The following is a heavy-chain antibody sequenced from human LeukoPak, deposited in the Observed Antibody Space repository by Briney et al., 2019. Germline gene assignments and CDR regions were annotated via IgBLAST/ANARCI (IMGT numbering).Heavy chain of an antibody. Sequence: SETLSLTCTVSGGSISSYYWSWLRQPPGKGLEWIGYIYYSGSTNYNPSLTSRVTISVDTSKNQFSLKLSSVTAADTAVYYCASLVVANPGAFDIWGQGTMVTVSS. J-gene: IGHJ3*02. CDR1: GGSISSYY. CDR3: ASLVVANPGAFDI. D-gene: IGHD2-15*01. CDR2: IYYSGST. V-gene: IGHV4-59*01.